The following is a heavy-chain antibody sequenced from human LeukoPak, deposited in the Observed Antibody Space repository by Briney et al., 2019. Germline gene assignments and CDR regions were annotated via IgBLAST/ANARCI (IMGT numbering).Heavy chain of an antibody. CDR1: GGTLNSFA. CDR2: IIPIFGTA. D-gene: IGHD6-19*01. Sequence: AASVKVSCKASGGTLNSFAINWVRQAPGQGLEWMGGIIPIFGTANYAQKFQGGVTITADESTSTAYMELSSLRSEDTAVYYCARAGIAVAGIDYWGQGTLVTVSS. J-gene: IGHJ4*02. V-gene: IGHV1-69*13. CDR3: ARAGIAVAGIDY.